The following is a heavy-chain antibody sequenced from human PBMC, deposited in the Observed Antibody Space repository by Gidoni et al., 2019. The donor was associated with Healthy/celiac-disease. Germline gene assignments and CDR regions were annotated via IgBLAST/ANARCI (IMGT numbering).Heavy chain of an antibody. Sequence: EVQMLESGGGLVQPGGSLRLSCAASGFTFSSYAMRWVRQAPGKGVEWVSAISGSGGSTYYADSVKGRFTISRDNSKNTLDLQMNSLRAEDTAVYYCAKERHLIYCSSTSCYAGIAAAGFDYWGQGTLVTVSS. D-gene: IGHD2-2*01. CDR2: ISGSGGST. CDR1: GFTFSSYA. V-gene: IGHV3-23*01. J-gene: IGHJ4*02. CDR3: AKERHLIYCSSTSCYAGIAAAGFDY.